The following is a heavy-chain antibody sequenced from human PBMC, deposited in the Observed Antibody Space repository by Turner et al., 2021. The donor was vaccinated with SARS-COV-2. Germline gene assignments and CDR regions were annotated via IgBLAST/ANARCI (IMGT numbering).Heavy chain of an antibody. J-gene: IGHJ4*02. V-gene: IGHV1-2*02. D-gene: IGHD6-19*01. Sequence: QVQLVQSGAEVKKPGASVTVACKASGYTFTGYYMHWVRQAPGQGLEWMGWINPNSGGTNYAQRFQGSVTMTRDTSISTAYMELSRLRSDVTAVYYCARGETIAVAGTKYFDYWGQGTLVTVSS. CDR3: ARGETIAVAGTKYFDY. CDR1: GYTFTGYY. CDR2: INPNSGGT.